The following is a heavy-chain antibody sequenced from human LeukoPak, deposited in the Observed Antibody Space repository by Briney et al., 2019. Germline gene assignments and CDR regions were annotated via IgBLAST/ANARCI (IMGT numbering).Heavy chain of an antibody. J-gene: IGHJ4*02. CDR3: ARVVRDGYSGYEGY. V-gene: IGHV4-34*01. CDR2: INHSGST. CDR1: GGSFSGYY. D-gene: IGHD5-12*01. Sequence: PPETLSLTCAVYGGSFSGYYWSWIRQPPGKGLEWIGEINHSGSTNYNPSLKSRVTISVDTSKNQFSLKLSSVTAADTAVYYCARVVRDGYSGYEGYWGQGTLVTVSS.